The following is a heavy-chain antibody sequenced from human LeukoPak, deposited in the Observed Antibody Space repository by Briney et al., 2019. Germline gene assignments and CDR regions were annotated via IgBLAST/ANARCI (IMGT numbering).Heavy chain of an antibody. V-gene: IGHV4-34*01. D-gene: IGHD2-2*01. J-gene: IGHJ4*02. CDR3: ASPFPNIVVVPAATTATDY. CDR2: INHSGST. CDR1: GGSFSGYY. Sequence: SETLSLTCAVYGGSFSGYYWSWIRQPPGKGLEWIGEINHSGSTNYNPSLKSRVTISVDTSKNQFSLKLSSVTAADTAVYYCASPFPNIVVVPAATTATDYWGQGTLVTVSS.